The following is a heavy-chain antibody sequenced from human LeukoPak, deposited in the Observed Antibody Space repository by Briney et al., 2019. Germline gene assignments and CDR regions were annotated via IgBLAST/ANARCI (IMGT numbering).Heavy chain of an antibody. CDR3: ARDVYASETYYVGH. CDR1: GGSISSSSYY. Sequence: PSETLSLTCTVSGGSISSSSYYWSWIRQPAGKGLESIGRFYTTGSTNYNPSLKSRVTISVDTARNQFSLKLSSVTAADTAVYYCARDVYASETYYVGHWGQGILVTVSS. CDR2: FYTTGST. V-gene: IGHV4-61*02. D-gene: IGHD3-10*01. J-gene: IGHJ4*02.